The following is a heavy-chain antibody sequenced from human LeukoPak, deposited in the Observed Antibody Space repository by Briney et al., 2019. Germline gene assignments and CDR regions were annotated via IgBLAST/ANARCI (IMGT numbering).Heavy chain of an antibody. Sequence: GGSLRLSCAASGFTFDDYAMHWVRQAPGKGLEWVSGISWNSGSIGYADSVKGRFTISRDNAKNSLYLQMNSLRAEDTALYYCANSPKYYYDSSGYYPLWGQGTLVTVSS. CDR2: ISWNSGSI. CDR3: ANSPKYYYDSSGYYPL. D-gene: IGHD3-22*01. CDR1: GFTFDDYA. V-gene: IGHV3-9*01. J-gene: IGHJ4*02.